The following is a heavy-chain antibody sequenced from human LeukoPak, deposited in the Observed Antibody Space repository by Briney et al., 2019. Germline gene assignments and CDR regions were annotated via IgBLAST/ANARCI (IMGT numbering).Heavy chain of an antibody. D-gene: IGHD5-12*01. CDR2: ISTDGSST. CDR1: GFTFSSYW. V-gene: IGHV3-74*01. Sequence: PGGSLRLSCAASGFTFSSYWMHWVRQAPGKGLVWVSRISTDGSSTSYADSVKGRFTISRDNAKNSLYLQMNSLRAEDTAVYYCARGSGYDWDLLFDYWGQGTLVTVSS. J-gene: IGHJ4*02. CDR3: ARGSGYDWDLLFDY.